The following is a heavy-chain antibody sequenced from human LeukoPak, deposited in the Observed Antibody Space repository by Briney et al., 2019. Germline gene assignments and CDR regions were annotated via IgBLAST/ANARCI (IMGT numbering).Heavy chain of an antibody. CDR3: ASAGHPWELGSFDI. CDR1: GDSLSSNSAA. J-gene: IGHJ3*02. V-gene: IGHV6-1*01. CDR2: TYYRSKWYN. D-gene: IGHD1-26*01. Sequence: SQTLSLTCALSGDSLSSNSAAWDWGRQSPSRGLEWLGRTYYRSKWYNDYAVSVKSRITINPDTSKNQFSLQLNSVTPEDTAVYYCASAGHPWELGSFDIWGQGTMVTVSS.